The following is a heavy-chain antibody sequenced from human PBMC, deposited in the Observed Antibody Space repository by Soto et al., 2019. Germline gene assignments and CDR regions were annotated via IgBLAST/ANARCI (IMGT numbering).Heavy chain of an antibody. V-gene: IGHV3-21*01. CDR1: GFTFSSYS. Sequence: GRSLRLSCAASGFTFSSYSMNWVRQAPGKGLEWVSSISSSSSYIYYADSVKGRFTISRDNAKNSLYLQMNSLRAEDTAVYYCARTFVEWSVPPYYFDYWGQGTLVTVSS. CDR3: ARTFVEWSVPPYYFDY. J-gene: IGHJ4*02. D-gene: IGHD3-3*02. CDR2: ISSSSSYI.